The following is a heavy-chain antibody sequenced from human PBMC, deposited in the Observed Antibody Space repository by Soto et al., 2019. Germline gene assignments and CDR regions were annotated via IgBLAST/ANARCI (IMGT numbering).Heavy chain of an antibody. CDR2: IFWEDDK. Sequence: QITLKESGPTLVKPTQTLTLTCTFSGFSLSTSGVGVGWIRQPPGKALEWLALIFWEDDKRYSPSLKSRLTLTQDTSKNQVVLTMTNMDPVDTATYYCAHTSPHRYYDFWSGYYTGYYMDVWGKGTTVTVSS. J-gene: IGHJ6*03. CDR1: GFSLSTSGVG. D-gene: IGHD3-3*01. CDR3: AHTSPHRYYDFWSGYYTGYYMDV. V-gene: IGHV2-5*02.